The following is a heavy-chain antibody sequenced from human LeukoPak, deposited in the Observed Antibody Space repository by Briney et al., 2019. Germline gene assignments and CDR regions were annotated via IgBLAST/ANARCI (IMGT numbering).Heavy chain of an antibody. CDR1: GFTFSSYG. CDR3: ARAFNTMIVVVMDRYGMDV. CDR2: IWYDGSNK. V-gene: IGHV3-33*01. D-gene: IGHD3-22*01. Sequence: GGSLRLSCAASGFTFSSYGMHWVRQAPGKWLEWVAVIWYDGSNKYYADSVKGRFTISRDNSKNTLYLQMNSLRAEDTAVYYCARAFNTMIVVVMDRYGMDVWGQGTTVTVSS. J-gene: IGHJ6*02.